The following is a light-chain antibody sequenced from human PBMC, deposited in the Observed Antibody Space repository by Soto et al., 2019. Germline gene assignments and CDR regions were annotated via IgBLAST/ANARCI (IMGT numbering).Light chain of an antibody. J-gene: IGKJ2*01. V-gene: IGKV1-39*01. CDR1: QSISTY. Sequence: IQMTQSPSSLAASVGDRVTINCRASQSISTYLNWYQQKPGQAPKLLIYVSPNPQSGVPSRFSGSGSGTYFTVTISNLQPEDFAVYFCHQSYTFPHTFGQGTNL. CDR2: VSP. CDR3: HQSYTFPHT.